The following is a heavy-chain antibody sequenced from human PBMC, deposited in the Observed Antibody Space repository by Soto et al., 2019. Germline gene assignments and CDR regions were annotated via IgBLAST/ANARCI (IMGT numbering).Heavy chain of an antibody. CDR1: GFTFSSYS. CDR2: ISSSSSYI. CDR3: ARGMGAYYYGMDV. Sequence: PGGSLRLSCAASGFTFSSYSMNWVRQAPGKGLEWVSSISSSSSYIYYADSVKGRFTISRDNAKNSLYLQMNSLRAEDTAVYYRARGMGAYYYGMDVWGQGTTVTVSS. V-gene: IGHV3-21*01. J-gene: IGHJ6*02. D-gene: IGHD3-16*01.